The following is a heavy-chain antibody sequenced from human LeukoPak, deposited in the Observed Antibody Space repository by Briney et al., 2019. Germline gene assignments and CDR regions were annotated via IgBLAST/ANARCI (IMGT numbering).Heavy chain of an antibody. CDR3: ARGHSYSAGSSVGYDY. Sequence: PSETLSLTCTVSGGSISSYYWSWIRQPAGKGLEWIGRIYTSGSTNYNPSLESRITFSIDISKNHFSLKLNSVTAIDSAVYYCARGHSYSAGSSVGYDYWGQGTLVTVSS. J-gene: IGHJ4*02. V-gene: IGHV4-4*07. CDR1: GGSISSYY. CDR2: IYTSGST. D-gene: IGHD1-26*01.